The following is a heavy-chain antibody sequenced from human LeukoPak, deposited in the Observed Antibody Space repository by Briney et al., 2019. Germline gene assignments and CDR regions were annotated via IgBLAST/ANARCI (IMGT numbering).Heavy chain of an antibody. CDR2: INHSGST. J-gene: IGHJ4*02. Sequence: SETLSLTCTVSGGSISSSSYYWGWIRQPPGKGLEWIGEINHSGSTNYNPSLKSRVTISVDTSKNQFSLKLSSVTAADTAVYYCARGAYYYDSSGYSDCWGQGTLVTVSS. CDR1: GGSISSSSYY. V-gene: IGHV4-39*07. D-gene: IGHD3-22*01. CDR3: ARGAYYYDSSGYSDC.